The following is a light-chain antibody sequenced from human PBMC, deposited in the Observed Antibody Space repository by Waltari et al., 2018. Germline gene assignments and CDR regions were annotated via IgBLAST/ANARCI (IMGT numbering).Light chain of an antibody. CDR2: GAS. CDR3: QQSYSTPPT. V-gene: IGKV3-20*01. Sequence: EIVLTQSPGTLSLSPGDRATLSCRASQSIANKYVTWYRQRPGQPPSLLIFGASTRASGVPDRFSGSGFGTEFTLTISSLQPEDFATYYCQQSYSTPPTFGQGTRLETK. J-gene: IGKJ5*01. CDR1: QSIANKY.